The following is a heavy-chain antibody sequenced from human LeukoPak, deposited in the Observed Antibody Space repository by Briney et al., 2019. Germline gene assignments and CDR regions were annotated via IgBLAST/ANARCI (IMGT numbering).Heavy chain of an antibody. CDR3: ARAGWSYTYPFDY. CDR2: ISYDGSNK. J-gene: IGHJ4*02. Sequence: GGSLRLSCAASGFTFSSYAMHWVRQAPGKGLEWVAVISYDGSNKYYADSVKGRFTISRDNSKNTLYLQMNSLRAEDTAVYYCARAGWSYTYPFDYWGQGTLVTVSS. V-gene: IGHV3-30*04. D-gene: IGHD2-15*01. CDR1: GFTFSSYA.